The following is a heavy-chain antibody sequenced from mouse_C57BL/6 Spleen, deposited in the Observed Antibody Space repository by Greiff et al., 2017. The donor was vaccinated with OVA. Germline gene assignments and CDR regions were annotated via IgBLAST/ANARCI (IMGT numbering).Heavy chain of an antibody. D-gene: IGHD1-1*01. CDR2: ISDGGSYT. CDR1: GFTFSSYA. V-gene: IGHV5-4*03. J-gene: IGHJ3*01. Sequence: EVMLVESGGGLVKPGGSLKLSCAASGFTFSSYAMSWVRQTPEKRLEWVATISDGGSYTYYPDNVKGRFTISRDNAKNNLYLQMSHLKSEDTAMYYCARAYYYGSSYGAWFAYWGQGTLVTVSA. CDR3: ARAYYYGSSYGAWFAY.